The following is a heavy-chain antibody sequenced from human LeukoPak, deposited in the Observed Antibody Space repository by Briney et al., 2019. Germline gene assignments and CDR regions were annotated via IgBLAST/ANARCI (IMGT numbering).Heavy chain of an antibody. CDR2: IYPGDSDT. Sequence: GESLKISCKGSGYSFTSYWIGWVRQMPAKGLEWMGIIYPGDSDTRYSPSFQGQVTISADKSISTAYLQWSSLKASDTAMYYCAIGGSSTIFGVVRRLTYYFDYWGQGTLVTVSS. CDR3: AIGGSSTIFGVVRRLTYYFDY. D-gene: IGHD3-3*01. J-gene: IGHJ4*02. CDR1: GYSFTSYW. V-gene: IGHV5-51*01.